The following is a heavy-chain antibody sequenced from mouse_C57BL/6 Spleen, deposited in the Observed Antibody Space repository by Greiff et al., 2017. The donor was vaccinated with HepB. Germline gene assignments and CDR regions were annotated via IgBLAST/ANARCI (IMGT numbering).Heavy chain of an antibody. D-gene: IGHD1-1*01. V-gene: IGHV5-6*01. CDR1: GFTFSSYG. CDR2: ISSGGSYT. J-gene: IGHJ1*03. CDR3: ARQDYYGSSYWYFDV. Sequence: DVQLVESGGDLVKPGGSLKLSCAASGFTFSSYGMSWVRQTPDKRLEWVATISSGGSYTYYPDSVKGRFTISRDNAKNTLYLQMSSLKSEDTAMYYCARQDYYGSSYWYFDVWGTGTTVTVSS.